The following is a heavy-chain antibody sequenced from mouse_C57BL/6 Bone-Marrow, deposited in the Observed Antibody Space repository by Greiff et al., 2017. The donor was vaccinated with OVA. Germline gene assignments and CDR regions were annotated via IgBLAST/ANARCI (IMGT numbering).Heavy chain of an antibody. D-gene: IGHD6-1*01. V-gene: IGHV3-6*01. CDR2: ISYDGCN. J-gene: IGHJ1*03. Sequence: ESGPGLVKPSQSLSLTCSVTGYSITSGYYWNWLRQFPGNKLEWMRYISYDGCNYYNPSLKNRISISRDTSNNQIFLKLNSVTTEYTATDFCARVLSRGVGYFDVWGTETTVTVSS. CDR3: ARVLSRGVGYFDV. CDR1: GYSITSGYY.